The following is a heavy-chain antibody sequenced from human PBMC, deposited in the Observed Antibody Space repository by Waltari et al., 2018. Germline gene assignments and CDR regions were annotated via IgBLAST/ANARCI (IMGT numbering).Heavy chain of an antibody. Sequence: EVQLVESGGGLVQPGGSLRLSCAASGFTFSSYAMSWVRQAPGKGLEWVSGISGSGGSTYYADSVKGRFTISRDNSKNTLYLQMNSLRAEDTAVYYCARGYSSSWYLGYFDYWGQGTLVTVSS. D-gene: IGHD6-13*01. J-gene: IGHJ4*02. V-gene: IGHV3-23*04. CDR3: ARGYSSSWYLGYFDY. CDR2: ISGSGGST. CDR1: GFTFSSYA.